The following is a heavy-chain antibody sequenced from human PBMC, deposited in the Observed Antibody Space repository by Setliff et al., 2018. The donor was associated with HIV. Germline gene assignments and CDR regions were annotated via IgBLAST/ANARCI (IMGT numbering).Heavy chain of an antibody. CDR3: TRGRGIIGALVY. J-gene: IGHJ4*02. CDR1: GSTFTSYA. V-gene: IGHV1-69*13. D-gene: IGHD2-21*01. CDR2: IIPIFSTS. Sequence: SVKVSCKSSGSTFTSYAINWVRQAPGQGLEWMGGIIPIFSTSNYAQRFQGRVTITADESTSTAYMELYNLRSEDTAMYYCTRGRGIIGALVYWGQGTLVTVSS.